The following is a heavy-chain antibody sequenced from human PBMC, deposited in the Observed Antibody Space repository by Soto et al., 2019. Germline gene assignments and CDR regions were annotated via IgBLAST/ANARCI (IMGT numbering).Heavy chain of an antibody. V-gene: IGHV1-69*01. CDR2: IIPIFGTA. CDR3: ARAPCLYCSSGLGWFDP. Sequence: QVQLVQSGAEVKKPGSSVKVSCKASGGTFSSYAISWVRQAPGQGLEWMGGIIPIFGTANYAQKFQGRVTITADEATSTAYMELSSLRSEDTAVYYCARAPCLYCSSGLGWFDPWGQGTLVTVSS. J-gene: IGHJ5*02. CDR1: GGTFSSYA. D-gene: IGHD2-2*01.